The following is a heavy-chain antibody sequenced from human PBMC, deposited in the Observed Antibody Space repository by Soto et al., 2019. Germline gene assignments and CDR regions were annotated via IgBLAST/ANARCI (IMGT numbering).Heavy chain of an antibody. CDR3: ARDRYYDFWSGYGNWFDP. J-gene: IGHJ5*02. D-gene: IGHD3-3*01. Sequence: GGSLRLSCAASGFTFSSYWMSWVRQAPGKGLEWVANIKQDGSEKYYVDSVKGRFTISRDNAKNSLYLQMNSLRAEDTAVYYCARDRYYDFWSGYGNWFDPWGQGTLVTVSS. CDR1: GFTFSSYW. CDR2: IKQDGSEK. V-gene: IGHV3-7*01.